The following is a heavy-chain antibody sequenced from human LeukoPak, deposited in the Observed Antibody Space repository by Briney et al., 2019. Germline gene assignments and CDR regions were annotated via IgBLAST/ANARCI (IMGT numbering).Heavy chain of an antibody. CDR1: GFTFSNYG. D-gene: IGHD2/OR15-2a*01. Sequence: GGSLRLSCAASGFTFSNYGMHWVRQAPGKGLEWVAFIRFDGSKKYYAHSVKGRFTISRDNSKNTLYLQMNSLRAEDTAVYYCAKRGLSDWYFDLWGRGTLVTVSS. CDR2: IRFDGSKK. V-gene: IGHV3-30*02. J-gene: IGHJ2*01. CDR3: AKRGLSDWYFDL.